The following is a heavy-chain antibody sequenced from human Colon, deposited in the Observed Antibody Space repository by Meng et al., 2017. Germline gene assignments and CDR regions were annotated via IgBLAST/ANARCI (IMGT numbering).Heavy chain of an antibody. Sequence: GESLKIFCAASGFTFSSFAMNWVRQAPGKGLEWVAMMSYDGSRQTYADSVRGRFTISRDNSKNTLFLQMSSLRAEDTAVYYCAKSHATMYYYGMDVWGQGTTVTVSS. CDR1: GFTFSSFA. D-gene: IGHD5-24*01. V-gene: IGHV3-30*15. J-gene: IGHJ6*02. CDR2: MSYDGSRQ. CDR3: AKSHATMYYYGMDV.